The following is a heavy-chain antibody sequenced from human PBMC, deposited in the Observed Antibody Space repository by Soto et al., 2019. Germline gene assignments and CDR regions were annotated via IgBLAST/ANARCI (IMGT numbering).Heavy chain of an antibody. J-gene: IGHJ6*02. D-gene: IGHD6-6*01. Sequence: SVKVSCKASGYTFTGYYMHWVRQAPGQGLEWMGWINPNSGGTNYAQKFQGRVTMTRDTSISTAYMELSRLRSDDTAVYYCATPRSIAARHTMDVWGQGTTVSVSS. CDR3: ATPRSIAARHTMDV. V-gene: IGHV1-2*02. CDR1: GYTFTGYY. CDR2: INPNSGGT.